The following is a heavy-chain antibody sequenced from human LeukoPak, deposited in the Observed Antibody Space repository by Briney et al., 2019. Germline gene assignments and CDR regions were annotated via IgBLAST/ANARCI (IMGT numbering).Heavy chain of an antibody. CDR1: GFTFSSYA. J-gene: IGHJ4*02. D-gene: IGHD3-3*01. V-gene: IGHV3-23*01. CDR3: AKDPAAYYDFWSGYYYFDY. Sequence: GRSLRLSCAASGFTFSSYAMSWVRQAPGKGLEWVSAISGSGGSTYYADSVKGRFTISRDNSKNTLYLQMNSLRAEDTAVYYCAKDPAAYYDFWSGYYYFDYWGQGTLVTVSS. CDR2: ISGSGGST.